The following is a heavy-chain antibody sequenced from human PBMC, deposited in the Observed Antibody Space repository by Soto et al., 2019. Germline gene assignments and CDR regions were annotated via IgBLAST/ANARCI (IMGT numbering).Heavy chain of an antibody. CDR3: ARDERGVGSSPDY. J-gene: IGHJ4*02. V-gene: IGHV1-18*01. CDR1: GYTFTSYG. CDR2: ISAYNGNT. Sequence: QVQLVQSGXXXKKPXXSXXVSCKASGYTFTSYGISWVRQAPGQGLEWMGWISAYNGNTNYAQKLQGRVTMTTDTSTSTAYMELRSLRSDDTAVYYCARDERGVGSSPDYWGQGTLVTVSS. D-gene: IGHD6-13*01.